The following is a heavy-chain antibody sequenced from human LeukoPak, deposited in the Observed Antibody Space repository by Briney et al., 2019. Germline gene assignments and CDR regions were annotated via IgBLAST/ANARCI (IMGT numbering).Heavy chain of an antibody. V-gene: IGHV1-69*05. CDR1: GGTFSSYA. J-gene: IGHJ4*02. D-gene: IGHD3-3*01. Sequence: ASVKVSCKASGGTFSSYAISWVRQAPGQGLEWMGGIIPIFGTANYAQKFQGRVTITTDESTSTAYMELSSLRSEDTAVYYCARSQISITIFGVVISGYYFDYWGQGTLVTVSS. CDR2: IIPIFGTA. CDR3: ARSQISITIFGVVISGYYFDY.